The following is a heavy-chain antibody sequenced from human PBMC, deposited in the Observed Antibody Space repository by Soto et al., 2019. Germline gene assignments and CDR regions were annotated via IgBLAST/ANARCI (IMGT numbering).Heavy chain of an antibody. Sequence: EXSLRLSCAASGFTFSTYALIWFRQAPGKGLEWVSVITGSGGSTYYADSVKGRFTISRDTSKNTLFLQMNSLRAEDTAVYYCAKDRYGDYGGIDYWGQGTMVTVSS. CDR1: GFTFSTYA. CDR2: ITGSGGST. V-gene: IGHV3-23*01. J-gene: IGHJ4*02. CDR3: AKDRYGDYGGIDY. D-gene: IGHD4-17*01.